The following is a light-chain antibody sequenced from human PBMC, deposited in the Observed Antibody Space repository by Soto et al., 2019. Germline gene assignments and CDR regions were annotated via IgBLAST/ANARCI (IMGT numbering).Light chain of an antibody. V-gene: IGKV3-15*01. CDR2: GAS. CDR3: QQYNNWPPLT. J-gene: IGKJ4*01. Sequence: EIVMTQSTATLSVSPGERATLSCRASQSVSSNLAWYQQKPGQAPRLLIYGASTRATGIPARFSGSGSGREFTLTLGSLQSEDFAVYYCQQYNNWPPLTFGGGTKVEIK. CDR1: QSVSSN.